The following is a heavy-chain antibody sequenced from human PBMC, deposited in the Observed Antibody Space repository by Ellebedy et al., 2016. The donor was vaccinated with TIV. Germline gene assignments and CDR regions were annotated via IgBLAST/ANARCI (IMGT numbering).Heavy chain of an antibody. D-gene: IGHD3-22*01. J-gene: IGHJ3*02. CDR2: IIPILGIA. CDR1: GGTFSSYA. Sequence: AASVKVSCKASGGTFSSYAISWVRQAPGQGLEWMGRIIPILGIANYAQKFQGRVTITADKSTSTAYMELSSLRSEDTAVYYCARDHPGKSDSSGYYGNAFDIWGQGTMVTVSS. CDR3: ARDHPGKSDSSGYYGNAFDI. V-gene: IGHV1-69*04.